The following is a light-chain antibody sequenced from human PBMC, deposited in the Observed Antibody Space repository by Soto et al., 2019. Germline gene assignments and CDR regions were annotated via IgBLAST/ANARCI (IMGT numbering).Light chain of an antibody. Sequence: QSDLTQPASVSGSPGQSITISCTGTSSDAGSYNLVSWYQQHPGKAPRLMIYEVSKRPSGVSNRFSGSKSGNTASLTISGLQAEDEADYYCCSYAVSSTFNEVFGGGTQLTDL. V-gene: IGLV2-23*02. CDR2: EVS. CDR3: CSYAVSSTFNEV. CDR1: SSDAGSYNL. J-gene: IGLJ2*01.